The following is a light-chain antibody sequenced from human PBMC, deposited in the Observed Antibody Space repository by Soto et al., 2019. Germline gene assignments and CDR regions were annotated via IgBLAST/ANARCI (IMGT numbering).Light chain of an antibody. Sequence: QAVVTQAPSLTVSPGGTVTLTCGSSTGAVTSGHYAYWLQQKPGQAPRALIYHTTNTLSWTPARFSASLLGGKAALTLSGAQPEDEALYYCMLTYSGPWVFGGGTQLTVL. CDR2: HTT. J-gene: IGLJ3*02. V-gene: IGLV7-46*01. CDR1: TGAVTSGHY. CDR3: MLTYSGPWV.